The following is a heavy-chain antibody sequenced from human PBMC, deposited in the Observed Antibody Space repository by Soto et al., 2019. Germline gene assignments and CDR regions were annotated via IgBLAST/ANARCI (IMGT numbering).Heavy chain of an antibody. CDR3: AREMVRGVGSDY. CDR1: GYTFTSYG. Sequence: ASVKVSCKASGYTFTSYGISWVRQAPGQGLEWMGWISTYNGNTKYAQKLQGRGTMTTDTSTSTAYMELRSLRSDDTAVFYCAREMVRGVGSDYWGQGTLVTVSS. J-gene: IGHJ4*02. CDR2: ISTYNGNT. D-gene: IGHD3-10*01. V-gene: IGHV1-18*01.